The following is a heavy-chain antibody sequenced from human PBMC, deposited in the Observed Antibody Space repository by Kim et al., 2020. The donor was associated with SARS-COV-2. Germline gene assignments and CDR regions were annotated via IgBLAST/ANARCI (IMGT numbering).Heavy chain of an antibody. CDR1: GGSISSGGYS. D-gene: IGHD6-13*01. V-gene: IGHV4-31*03. CDR2: IYYSGST. J-gene: IGHJ5*02. CDR3: ARVRAAAGTWWFDP. Sequence: SETLSLTCTVSGGSISSGGYSWSWIRQHPGKGREWIGYIYYSGSTYYNPSLKSRVTISVDTSKNQFSLKLSSVTAADTAVYYCARVRAAAGTWWFDPWGQGTLVTVSS.